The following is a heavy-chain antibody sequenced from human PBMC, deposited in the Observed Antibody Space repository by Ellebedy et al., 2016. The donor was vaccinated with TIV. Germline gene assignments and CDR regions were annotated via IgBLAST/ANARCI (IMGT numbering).Heavy chain of an antibody. CDR3: ARGGSRSSWYFDY. V-gene: IGHV4-59*01. CDR2: SHYSGST. D-gene: IGHD6-13*01. CDR1: GGSISNSY. Sequence: SETLSLTCTVSGGSISNSYWSWIRQPPGKGLEWIGYSHYSGSTNYNPSLKSRVTITVDTSKNQFSLNLSSVTAADTAAYYCARGGSRSSWYFDYWGQGTLVTVSS. J-gene: IGHJ4*02.